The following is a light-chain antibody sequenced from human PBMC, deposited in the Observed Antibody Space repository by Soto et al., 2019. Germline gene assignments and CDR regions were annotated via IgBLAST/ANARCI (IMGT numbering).Light chain of an antibody. Sequence: QSALTQPASVSGSPGQSITISCTGTSSDVGGYNFVSWYQQEPGKAPKLMIYEVSSRPSGVSNRFSGSKAGNTASLAISGLQAEAEADYYCRSYTSSNTLVLVGGTKLTVL. CDR1: SSDVGGYNF. J-gene: IGLJ2*01. CDR3: RSYTSSNTLV. CDR2: EVS. V-gene: IGLV2-14*01.